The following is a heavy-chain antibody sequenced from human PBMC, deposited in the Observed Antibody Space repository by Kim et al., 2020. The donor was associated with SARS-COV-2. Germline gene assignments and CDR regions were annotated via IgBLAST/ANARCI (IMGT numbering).Heavy chain of an antibody. CDR1: GYTFSRFG. CDR3: ARDYCDSSGYYYYYYGLDV. CDR2: ISASNGNT. J-gene: IGHJ6*02. D-gene: IGHD3-22*01. V-gene: IGHV1-18*01. Sequence: ASVKVSCKASGYTFSRFGISWVRQAPGQGLELMGWISASNGNTNYAEKFQGRVTMTTDTSASTAYMELRSLRSADTAAYYCARDYCDSSGYYYYYYGLDVWGQGTTVTVSS.